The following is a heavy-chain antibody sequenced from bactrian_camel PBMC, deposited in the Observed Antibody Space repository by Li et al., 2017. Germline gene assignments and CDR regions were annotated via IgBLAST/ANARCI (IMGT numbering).Heavy chain of an antibody. D-gene: IGHD6*01. CDR3: AAGAASYFCTIAAGRYSN. V-gene: IGHV3S53*01. CDR1: GNRYPYHS. CDR2: SDDRSIT. Sequence: QLVESGGGSVQAGGSLRLSCTASGNRYPYHSYCMAWFRQAPGKEREWVAASDDRSITTYTDSVKGRFTISRDNTKNTVYLQMNSLKSEDTAMYYCAAGAASYFCTIAAGRYSNWGLGTQVTVS. J-gene: IGHJ4*01.